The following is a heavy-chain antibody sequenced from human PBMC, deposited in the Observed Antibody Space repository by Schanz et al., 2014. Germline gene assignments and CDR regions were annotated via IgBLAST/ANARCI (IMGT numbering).Heavy chain of an antibody. CDR2: ISGTGGDDT. Sequence: EVHLLESGGGLVQPGGSLRLSCAASGFSFGTYAMSWVRQAPGKGLLWVSSISGTGGDDTYYADSVKGRFTISRDNSKNTLFLQMNSLRVEDTAVYYCARKVVATIGGYYDNWGQGTLVIVSS. V-gene: IGHV3-23*01. J-gene: IGHJ4*02. CDR1: GFSFGTYA. CDR3: ARKVVATIGGYYDN. D-gene: IGHD5-12*01.